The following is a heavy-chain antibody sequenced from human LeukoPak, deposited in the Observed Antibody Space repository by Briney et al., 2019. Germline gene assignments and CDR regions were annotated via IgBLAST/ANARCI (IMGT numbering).Heavy chain of an antibody. J-gene: IGHJ4*02. CDR3: TRLLPSSHHFFDS. D-gene: IGHD6-6*01. Sequence: GGSLRLSCAVSGFTVSNDYMSWVRQAPGKGLEWGSVIYGGGSTYYADSVRGRFTISRDNSENTLYLQMDSLRAEDTAVYYCTRLLPSSHHFFDSWGQGTLVTVSS. CDR2: IYGGGST. V-gene: IGHV3-53*01. CDR1: GFTVSNDY.